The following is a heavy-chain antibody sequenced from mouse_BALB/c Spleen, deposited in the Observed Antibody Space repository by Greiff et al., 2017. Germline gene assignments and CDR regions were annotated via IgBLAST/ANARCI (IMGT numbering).Heavy chain of an antibody. CDR2: IDPDGSEI. J-gene: IGHJ3*01. CDR1: GYTFTSYW. Sequence: VQLQQSGAELVRPGASVKLSCKASGYTFTSYWMSWVRQRPEQGLEWIGRIDPDGSEIHYNQTFKDKAILTVDKSSSTAYMQLSRLTSEDSAVYYCARMGLLRVRWFAYWGQGTLVTVSA. V-gene: IGHV1-52*01. D-gene: IGHD1-1*01. CDR3: ARMGLLRVRWFAY.